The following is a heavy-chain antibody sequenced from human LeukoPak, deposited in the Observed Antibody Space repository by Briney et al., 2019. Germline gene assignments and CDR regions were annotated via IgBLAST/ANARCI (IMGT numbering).Heavy chain of an antibody. D-gene: IGHD3-22*01. CDR2: FDPEDGET. CDR3: ATGMGPDYYDSSGDGGY. V-gene: IGHV1-24*01. CDR1: GYTLTELS. Sequence: ASVKVSCKVSGYTLTELSMHWVRQAPGKGLEWMGGFDPEDGETIYAQKFQGRVTMTEDTSTDTAYMELSSLRSEDTAVYYCATGMGPDYYDSSGDGGYWGQATLVTVSS. J-gene: IGHJ4*02.